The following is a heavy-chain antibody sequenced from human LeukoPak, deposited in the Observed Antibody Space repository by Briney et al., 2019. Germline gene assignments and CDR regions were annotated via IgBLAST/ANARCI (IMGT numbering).Heavy chain of an antibody. CDR2: ISSRSSYI. CDR1: GFTFSSYG. Sequence: GGSLRLSCAASGFTFSSYGMNWVRQAPGKGLEWVSSISSRSSYIYYADSVKGRFTISRDNAKNSLYLQMNSLRDEDTAVYYCAMSPQWLGTPLDYWGQGTLVTVSS. D-gene: IGHD6-19*01. V-gene: IGHV3-21*01. CDR3: AMSPQWLGTPLDY. J-gene: IGHJ4*02.